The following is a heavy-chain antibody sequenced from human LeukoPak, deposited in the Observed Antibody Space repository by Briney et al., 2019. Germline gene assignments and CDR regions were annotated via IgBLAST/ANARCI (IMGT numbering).Heavy chain of an antibody. J-gene: IGHJ4*02. CDR3: FAHSSGYYAPDY. D-gene: IGHD3-22*01. Sequence: GGSLRLSCAASGFTYSNAWMSWVRQAPGKGLEWVGRIKSKNDGGTTDYAAPVKGRFTISRDDSKNTLYLQMNSLKTEDTAVYYCFAHSSGYYAPDYWGQGTLVTVSS. CDR1: GFTYSNAW. CDR2: IKSKNDGGTT. V-gene: IGHV3-15*01.